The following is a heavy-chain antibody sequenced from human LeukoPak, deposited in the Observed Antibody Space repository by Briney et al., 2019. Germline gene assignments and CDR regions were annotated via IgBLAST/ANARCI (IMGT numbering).Heavy chain of an antibody. Sequence: PSETPSLTCTVSGGSISSYYWSWIRQPPGKGLEWIGYTYYSGSTNYNPSLKSRVTISVDTSKNQFSLKLSSVTAADTAVYYCARGKTGTAGSFDYWGQGTLVTVSS. CDR2: TYYSGST. CDR1: GGSISSYY. D-gene: IGHD1-1*01. V-gene: IGHV4-59*01. J-gene: IGHJ4*02. CDR3: ARGKTGTAGSFDY.